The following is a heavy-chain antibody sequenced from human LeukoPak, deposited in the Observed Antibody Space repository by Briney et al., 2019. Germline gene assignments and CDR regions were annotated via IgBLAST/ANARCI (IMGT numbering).Heavy chain of an antibody. D-gene: IGHD1-1*01. Sequence: ASLKVSCKASGYTFTGYYIHWVRQAPGQGLEWMGYINSDSGGTNYAQKFQGRVTMTRDTSISTAYMELSGLTSDDTAVYYCARSITATGHWGQGTLVTVSS. CDR2: INSDSGGT. J-gene: IGHJ4*02. V-gene: IGHV1-2*02. CDR3: ARSITATGH. CDR1: GYTFTGYY.